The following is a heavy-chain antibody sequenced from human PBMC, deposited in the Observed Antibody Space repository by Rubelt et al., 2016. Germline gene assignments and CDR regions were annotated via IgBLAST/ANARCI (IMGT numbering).Heavy chain of an antibody. CDR1: GYSFTTYS. CDR2: INAGNGNT. D-gene: IGHD6-19*01. Sequence: QVQLVQSGAEVKKPGASVKVSCKAAGYSFTTYSIHWVRQAPGQRLEWMGWINAGNGNTKYSQKFNGRVTITKYTSASTASRELSSLRSEDTAIYYCATGYSSGWYVAYWGQGTLVTVSS. J-gene: IGHJ4*02. CDR3: ATGYSSGWYVAY. V-gene: IGHV1-3*01.